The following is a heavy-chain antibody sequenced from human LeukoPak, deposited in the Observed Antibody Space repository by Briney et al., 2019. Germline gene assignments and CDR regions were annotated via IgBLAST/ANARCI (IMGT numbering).Heavy chain of an antibody. Sequence: GGSLRLSCAASGFTFSSYAMSWVRQAPGKGLEWASAISGSGGSTYYADSVKGRFTISRDNSKNTLYLQMNNLRAEDTAVYYCAKGLQWLYYFDYWGQGTLVTVSS. D-gene: IGHD6-19*01. CDR3: AKGLQWLYYFDY. CDR2: ISGSGGST. CDR1: GFTFSSYA. V-gene: IGHV3-23*01. J-gene: IGHJ4*02.